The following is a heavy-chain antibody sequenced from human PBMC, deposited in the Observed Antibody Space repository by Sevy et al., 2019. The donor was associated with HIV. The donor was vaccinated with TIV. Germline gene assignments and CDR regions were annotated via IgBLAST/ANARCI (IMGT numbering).Heavy chain of an antibody. Sequence: GGSLRLSCAASGFTFSSYAMSWVRQAPGKGLESVSAISGSGGSTYYADSVKGRFTISGDNSKNTLYLQMNSLRAEDTAVYYCAKDPRRELKVLRYFDWLSPNLDYWGQGTLVTVSS. J-gene: IGHJ4*02. D-gene: IGHD3-9*01. V-gene: IGHV3-23*01. CDR3: AKDPRRELKVLRYFDWLSPNLDY. CDR1: GFTFSSYA. CDR2: ISGSGGST.